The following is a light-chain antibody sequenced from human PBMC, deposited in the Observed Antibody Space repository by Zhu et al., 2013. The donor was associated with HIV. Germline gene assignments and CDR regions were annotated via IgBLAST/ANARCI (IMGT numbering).Light chain of an antibody. CDR3: SSYTSNSTLGV. V-gene: IGLV2-14*01. Sequence: QSALTQPASVSGSPGQSITISCTGTSSDIGGYNYVSWYQHHPGKAPKLMIYEVSNRPSGVSNRFSGSKSGNTASLTISGLQAEDEADYYCSSYTSNSTLGVFGGGTKLTVL. J-gene: IGLJ2*01. CDR1: SSDIGGYNY. CDR2: EVS.